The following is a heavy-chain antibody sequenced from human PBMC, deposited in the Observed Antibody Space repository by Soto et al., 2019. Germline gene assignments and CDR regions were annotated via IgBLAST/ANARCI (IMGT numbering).Heavy chain of an antibody. Sequence: PGGSLRLSCAASGFTVSSNYMSWVRQAPGKGLEWVSVIYSGGSTYYADSVKGRFTISRDNSKNTLYLQMNSLRAEDTAVYYCARDSGYGGYDYGFDYWGQGTLVTVSS. CDR2: IYSGGST. J-gene: IGHJ4*02. D-gene: IGHD5-12*01. CDR3: ARDSGYGGYDYGFDY. V-gene: IGHV3-66*01. CDR1: GFTVSSNY.